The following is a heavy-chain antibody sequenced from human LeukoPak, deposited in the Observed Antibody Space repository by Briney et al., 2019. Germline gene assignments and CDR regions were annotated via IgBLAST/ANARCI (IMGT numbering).Heavy chain of an antibody. Sequence: GGSLRLSCEASGLDLSDYYMTWIRQTPGRGLEWVSYITTSGNTIYYADSVKGRFTISRDNSKNSLFLHMNSLRAEDTAIYYCARDGANSNWNDPRNWFDPWGQGTLVIVSS. CDR3: ARDGANSNWNDPRNWFDP. CDR2: ITTSGNTI. CDR1: GLDLSDYY. J-gene: IGHJ5*02. V-gene: IGHV3-11*01. D-gene: IGHD1-1*01.